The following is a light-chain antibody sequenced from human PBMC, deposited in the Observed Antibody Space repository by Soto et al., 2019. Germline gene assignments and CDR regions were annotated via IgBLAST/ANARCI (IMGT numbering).Light chain of an antibody. CDR2: DAS. CDR1: QDISKQ. CDR3: QHFASVPYT. J-gene: IGKJ2*01. V-gene: IGKV1-33*01. Sequence: DIQMAQSPSSLSAFIGDRVTVTCQASQDISKQINWYRQAPGQAPQLLIYDASNLERGVPSRFSGSGSGTEFTFTINSLQAEDFATYYCQHFASVPYTFGPGTKVEV.